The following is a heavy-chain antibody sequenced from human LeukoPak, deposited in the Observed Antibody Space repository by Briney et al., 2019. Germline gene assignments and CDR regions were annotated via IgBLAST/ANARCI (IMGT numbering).Heavy chain of an antibody. Sequence: PSETLSLTCAVSGYSISSGYYWGWIRQHPGKGLEWIGSIYHSGSTYYNPSLKSRVTISVDTSKNQFSLKPSSVTAADTPVYYSARPYSGGWYYFDYWGQGTLVTVSS. D-gene: IGHD6-19*01. V-gene: IGHV4-38-2*01. CDR1: GYSISSGYY. CDR3: ARPYSGGWYYFDY. CDR2: IYHSGST. J-gene: IGHJ4*02.